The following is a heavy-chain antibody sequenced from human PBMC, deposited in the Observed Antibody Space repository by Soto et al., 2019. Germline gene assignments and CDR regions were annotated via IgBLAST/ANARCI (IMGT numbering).Heavy chain of an antibody. V-gene: IGHV4-31*03. CDR3: ARGRNYDSSGLDY. CDR1: GDSVSSGGYY. Sequence: PSETLSLTCIVSGDSVSSGGYYWSWIRQHPGKGLEWIGYIYSNGFTYYNPSLESRVTISLDTSKNQFSLKLSSVTAADTAVYYCARGRNYDSSGLDYWGQGTLVTVSS. CDR2: IYSNGFT. D-gene: IGHD3-22*01. J-gene: IGHJ4*02.